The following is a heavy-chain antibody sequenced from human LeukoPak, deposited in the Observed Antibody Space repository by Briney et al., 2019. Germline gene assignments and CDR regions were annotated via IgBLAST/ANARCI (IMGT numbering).Heavy chain of an antibody. CDR2: IYYSGTT. V-gene: IGHV4-59*01. Sequence: MPSETLSLTCTVSAGSISSNYWSWIPQPPGKGLEGFGNIYYSGTTNYNPSLKSRVTISVDTSKNQFSLKLSSVTTADTAVYYCARGGYYGSGNDFRFDPWGQGTLVTVSS. D-gene: IGHD3-10*01. CDR3: ARGGYYGSGNDFRFDP. J-gene: IGHJ5*02. CDR1: AGSISSNY.